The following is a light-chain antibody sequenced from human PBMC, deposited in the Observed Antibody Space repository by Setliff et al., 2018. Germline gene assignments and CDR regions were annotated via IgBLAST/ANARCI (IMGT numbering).Light chain of an antibody. J-gene: IGLJ1*01. Sequence: QSVLTQPPSASGSPGQSVTISCTGTGGLVGGYNYVSWYQLHPGKAPRLIIYEVTKRPSGVPDRFSGSNSGNTASLTVSGLQAEDEADYYCTFYSGSNNFFFGSGTKVTVL. CDR3: TFYSGSNNFF. CDR1: GGLVGGYNY. CDR2: EVT. V-gene: IGLV2-8*01.